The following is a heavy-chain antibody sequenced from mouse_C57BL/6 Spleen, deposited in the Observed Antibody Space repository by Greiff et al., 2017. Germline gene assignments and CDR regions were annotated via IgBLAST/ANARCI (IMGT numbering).Heavy chain of an antibody. CDR1: GYAFTNYL. J-gene: IGHJ2*01. CDR2: ISPGSGGT. CDR3: GSCGAYYFDY. V-gene: IGHV1-54*01. Sequence: VQLQQSGAELVRPGTSVKVSCKASGYAFTNYLIEWVKQRPGQGLEWIGVISPGSGGTNYNDKITGKETLTAHKSSITAYMQLSSLTSEDSGFYFCGSCGAYYFDYWGQGTTLTVSS.